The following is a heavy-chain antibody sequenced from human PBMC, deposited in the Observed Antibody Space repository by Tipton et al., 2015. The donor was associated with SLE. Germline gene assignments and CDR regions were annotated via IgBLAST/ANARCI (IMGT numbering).Heavy chain of an antibody. V-gene: IGHV3-9*01. CDR3: ARGGYYFDY. CDR2: ISWNSGSI. CDR1: GFTFDDYA. Sequence: SLRLSCAASGFTFDDYAMHWVRQAPGKGLEWVSGISWNSGSIGYADSVKGRFTISRDNAKNSLYLQMNSLRAEDTAVYYCARGGYYFDYWGQGTLVTVSS. J-gene: IGHJ4*02. D-gene: IGHD3-16*01.